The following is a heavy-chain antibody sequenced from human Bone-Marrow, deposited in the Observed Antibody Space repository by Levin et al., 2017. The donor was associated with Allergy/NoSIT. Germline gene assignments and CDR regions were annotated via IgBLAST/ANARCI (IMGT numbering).Heavy chain of an antibody. CDR2: IIPIFGTA. J-gene: IGHJ6*03. CDR1: GGTFSSYA. Sequence: GASVKVSCKASGGTFSSYAISWVRQAPGQGLEWMGGIIPIFGTANYAQKFQGRVTITADESTSTAYMELSSLRSEDTAVYYCASGIVVVVAAHDSGYYYYMDVWGKGTTVTVSS. V-gene: IGHV1-69*13. CDR3: ASGIVVVVAAHDSGYYYYMDV. D-gene: IGHD2-15*01.